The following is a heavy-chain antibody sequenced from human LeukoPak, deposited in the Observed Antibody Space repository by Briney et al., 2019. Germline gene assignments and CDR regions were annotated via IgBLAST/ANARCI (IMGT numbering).Heavy chain of an antibody. V-gene: IGHV5-51*01. D-gene: IGHD6-19*01. CDR1: GYSFTSYW. CDR3: ARHSSPSGYSSGWSFDY. Sequence: HGESLKISCKGSGYSFTSYWIGWVRQMPGKGLEWMGIIYPGDSDTRYSPSFQGQVTISADKSISTAYLQWSSLKASDTAMYYCARHSSPSGYSSGWSFDYWGQGTLVTVSS. J-gene: IGHJ4*02. CDR2: IYPGDSDT.